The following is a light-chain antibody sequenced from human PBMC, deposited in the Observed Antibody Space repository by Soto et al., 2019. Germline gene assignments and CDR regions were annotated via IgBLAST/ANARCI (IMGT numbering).Light chain of an antibody. CDR2: YVT. V-gene: IGLV2-14*01. J-gene: IGLJ1*01. CDR1: STDVGGYNF. CDR3: SSFTSGSSLLL. Sequence: QSVLTQPASVSGSPVQSITITCTGTSTDVGGYNFVSWYRLHPGQAPTRVIYYVTNRPSGISARFSGPKSGNTAALTISGLRPDDEGDYYCSSFTSGSSLLLFGAGPKLTVL.